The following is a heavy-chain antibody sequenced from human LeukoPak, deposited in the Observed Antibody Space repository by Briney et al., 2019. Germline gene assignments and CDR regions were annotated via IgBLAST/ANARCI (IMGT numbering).Heavy chain of an antibody. Sequence: PGGSLRLSCAASGFTFSSYGMHWVRQAPGKGLEWVAVISYDGSNKYYADSVKGRFTISRDNSKNTLYLQMNSLRAEDTAVYYCAKVYSSSWHEYYFDYWGQGTLVTVSP. J-gene: IGHJ4*02. CDR2: ISYDGSNK. D-gene: IGHD6-13*01. CDR3: AKVYSSSWHEYYFDY. CDR1: GFTFSSYG. V-gene: IGHV3-30*18.